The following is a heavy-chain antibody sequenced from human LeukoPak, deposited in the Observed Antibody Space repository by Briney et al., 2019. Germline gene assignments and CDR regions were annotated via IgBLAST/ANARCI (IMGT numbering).Heavy chain of an antibody. D-gene: IGHD4-11*01. CDR1: GDSISSYC. CDR2: MCYSGST. CDR3: ARRVVESAVITERNWFDP. J-gene: IGHJ5*02. V-gene: IGHV4-59*08. Sequence: SETLSLTCTVAGDSISSYCWSWVRQPPGKGLEWIGSMCYSGSTNYNPSLKSRVTISIHTSKNQFSLKLSSVTAADTAVYYCARRVVESAVITERNWFDPWGQRTLVTVSS.